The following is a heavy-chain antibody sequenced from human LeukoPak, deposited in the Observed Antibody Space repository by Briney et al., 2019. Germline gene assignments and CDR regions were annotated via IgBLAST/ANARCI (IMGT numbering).Heavy chain of an antibody. CDR3: ATGRAAHLFDY. CDR2: VKQDGSEK. Sequence: GGSLRLSCAPPGFTFSSHWMIWVRQAPGKGLEWVANVKQDGSEKYYVDSVKGRFTISRVNAKNSLYLQMNSLRVEDTAVYYCATGRAAHLFDYWGQGTLVTVSS. CDR1: GFTFSSHW. D-gene: IGHD6-6*01. J-gene: IGHJ4*02. V-gene: IGHV3-7*01.